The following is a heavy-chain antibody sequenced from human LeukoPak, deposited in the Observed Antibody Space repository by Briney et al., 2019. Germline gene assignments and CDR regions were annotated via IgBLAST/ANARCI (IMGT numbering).Heavy chain of an antibody. CDR3: ARQSPYDSSGYFDAFDI. Sequence: GESLKISFTGSGYSFTSYWIGWVRQMPGKGLEWMGIIYPGDSDTRYSPSFQGQVTISADKSISTAYLQWSSLKASDTAMYYCARQSPYDSSGYFDAFDIWGQGTMVTVSS. V-gene: IGHV5-51*01. J-gene: IGHJ3*02. CDR2: IYPGDSDT. CDR1: GYSFTSYW. D-gene: IGHD3-22*01.